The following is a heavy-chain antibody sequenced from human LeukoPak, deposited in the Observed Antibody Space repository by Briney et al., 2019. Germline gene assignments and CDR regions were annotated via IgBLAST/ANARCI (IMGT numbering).Heavy chain of an antibody. Sequence: ASVKVSCKASGYTFTSYAMHWVRQAPGQRLEWMGWINAGNGNTKYSLKFQGRVTITRDTSASTAYMELSSLRSEDTAVYYCASTPYSSPLGYFDYWGQGTLVTVSS. D-gene: IGHD6-13*01. J-gene: IGHJ4*02. CDR2: INAGNGNT. V-gene: IGHV1-3*01. CDR3: ASTPYSSPLGYFDY. CDR1: GYTFTSYA.